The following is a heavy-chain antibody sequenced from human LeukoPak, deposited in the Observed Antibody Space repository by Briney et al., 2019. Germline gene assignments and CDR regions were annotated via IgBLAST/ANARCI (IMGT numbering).Heavy chain of an antibody. CDR3: ARANALYCSSTSCLFDY. Sequence: ASVKVSCKASGHTFTGYYMHWVRQAPGRGLEWMAWINPNSGGTYYAQNFHDRITMTRDTSISTAYMELSRLRSDDTAIYYCARANALYCSSTSCLFDYWGQGTLVTVSS. CDR1: GHTFTGYY. J-gene: IGHJ4*02. CDR2: INPNSGGT. V-gene: IGHV1-2*02. D-gene: IGHD2-2*01.